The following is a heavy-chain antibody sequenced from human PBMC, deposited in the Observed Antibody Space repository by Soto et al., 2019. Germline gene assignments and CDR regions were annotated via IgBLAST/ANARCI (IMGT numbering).Heavy chain of an antibody. Sequence: SVKVSCKASGGTFSSYAISWVRQAPGQGLEWMGGIIPIFGTANYAQKFQGRVTITADESTSTAYMELSSLRSEDTAVYYCARPPHYYDSSGYSGAPDAFDIWGQGTMVTVSS. V-gene: IGHV1-69*13. CDR2: IIPIFGTA. CDR1: GGTFSSYA. J-gene: IGHJ3*02. CDR3: ARPPHYYDSSGYSGAPDAFDI. D-gene: IGHD3-22*01.